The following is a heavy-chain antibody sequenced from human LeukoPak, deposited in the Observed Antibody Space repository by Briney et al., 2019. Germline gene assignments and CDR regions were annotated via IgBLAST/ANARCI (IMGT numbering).Heavy chain of an antibody. J-gene: IGHJ6*03. Sequence: GGSLRLSCGASGFTFSTYGMTWVRQAPGKGLEWVSGMSDSGTNTYYADSVKGRFTISRDNSKNTLYLQMNSLRAEDTAVYYCAKGAIVVVPAAIYYYYYMDVWGKGTTVTISS. CDR3: AKGAIVVVPAAIYYYYYMDV. D-gene: IGHD2-2*01. CDR1: GFTFSTYG. V-gene: IGHV3-23*01. CDR2: MSDSGTNT.